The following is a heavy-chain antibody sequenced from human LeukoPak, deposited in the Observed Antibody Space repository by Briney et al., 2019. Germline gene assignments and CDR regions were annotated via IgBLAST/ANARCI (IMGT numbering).Heavy chain of an antibody. J-gene: IGHJ3*02. V-gene: IGHV3-72*01. CDR1: ASTLSDHS. CDR3: VRSVTASTTGAI. D-gene: IGHD2-21*02. CDR2: TRIKPYSYTT. Sequence: GPSLRPSCATSASTLSDHSTDSVSQAAGEGREWVGCTRIKPYSYTTQYAASVKGRFTISRDDSKNSLYLQTNSLKPEDTAVYYCVRSVTASTTGAIWGQGTMVTVSS.